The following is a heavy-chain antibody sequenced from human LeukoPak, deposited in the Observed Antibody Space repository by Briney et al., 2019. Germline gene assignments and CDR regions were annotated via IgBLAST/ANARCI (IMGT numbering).Heavy chain of an antibody. CDR3: AKDLAYYFDY. J-gene: IGHJ4*02. V-gene: IGHV3-48*04. Sequence: GGSLRLSCAASGFTFSAYNMNWVRQAPGKGLEWLSYISSSGSTIYYADSVKGRFTISRDNAKTSLYLQMNSLRAEDTAVYYCAKDLAYYFDYWGLGNLVTVSS. CDR1: GFTFSAYN. D-gene: IGHD3-3*02. CDR2: ISSSGSTI.